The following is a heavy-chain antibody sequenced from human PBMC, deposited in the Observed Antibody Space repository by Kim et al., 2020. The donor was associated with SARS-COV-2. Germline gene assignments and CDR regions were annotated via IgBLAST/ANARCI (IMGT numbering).Heavy chain of an antibody. V-gene: IGHV3-23*01. D-gene: IGHD2-15*01. CDR2: GGST. Sequence: GGSTYYADSVKGRFTISRDNSKNTLYLQMNSLRAEDTAVYYCALDGGPGYWGQGTLVTVSS. CDR3: ALDGGPGY. J-gene: IGHJ4*02.